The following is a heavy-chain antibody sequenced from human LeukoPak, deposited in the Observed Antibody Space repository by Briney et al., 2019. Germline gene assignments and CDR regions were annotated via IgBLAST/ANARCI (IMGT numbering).Heavy chain of an antibody. CDR1: GFTFSSYA. J-gene: IGHJ4*02. V-gene: IGHV3-23*01. CDR2: VSGNGINT. CDR3: ATFIAYSTPFDY. Sequence: GGSLRLSCAASGFTFSSYAMSWIRQAPGKGLEWISAVSGNGINTFYADSVKGRFTTSRDNSKNTLYLQINSLRAEDTALYYCATFIAYSTPFDYWGQGTQVTVAS. D-gene: IGHD2/OR15-2a*01.